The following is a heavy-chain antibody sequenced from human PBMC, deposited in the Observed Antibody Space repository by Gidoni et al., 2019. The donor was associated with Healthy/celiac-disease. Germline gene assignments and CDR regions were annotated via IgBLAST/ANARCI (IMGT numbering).Heavy chain of an antibody. CDR1: GFTFSSYG. Sequence: QVQPVESGGGVVQPGRSLRLSCAASGFTFSSYGMHWVRQAPGKGLEWVAVISYDGSNKYYADSVKGRFTISRDNSKNTLYLQMNSLRAEDTAVYYCAKVEGVLWFGELFYWNQGTLLTVSS. CDR2: ISYDGSNK. CDR3: AKVEGVLWFGELFY. D-gene: IGHD3-10*01. V-gene: IGHV3-30*18. J-gene: IGHJ4*02.